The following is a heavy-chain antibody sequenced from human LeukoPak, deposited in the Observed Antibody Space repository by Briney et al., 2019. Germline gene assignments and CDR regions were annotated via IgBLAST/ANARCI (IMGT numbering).Heavy chain of an antibody. V-gene: IGHV3-7*01. Sequence: GGSLRLSCVASGFTFNNYWMNWVRQAPGKGLEWVANIKQDGSEKYYVDSVKGRFTISRDNAKNSLYLQMNSLRAEDTAVYYCARKLRIFGVVSGAIDIWGQGTMVTVSS. CDR3: ARKLRIFGVVSGAIDI. CDR1: GFTFNNYW. J-gene: IGHJ3*02. D-gene: IGHD3-3*01. CDR2: IKQDGSEK.